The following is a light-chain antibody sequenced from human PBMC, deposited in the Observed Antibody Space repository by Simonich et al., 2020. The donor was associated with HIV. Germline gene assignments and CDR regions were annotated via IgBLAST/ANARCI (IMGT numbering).Light chain of an antibody. V-gene: IGKV1-5*03. CDR1: QSINTW. CDR2: KAS. Sequence: DIQMTQSPSTLSASVGDRVTITCRASQSINTWLDWYQQKPGNAPKLLIYKASDLESGVPSRFSGSGSGTDFTLTISSRQPDDFATYYCQQYNSYSLTFGGGTKVEIK. CDR3: QQYNSYSLT. J-gene: IGKJ4*01.